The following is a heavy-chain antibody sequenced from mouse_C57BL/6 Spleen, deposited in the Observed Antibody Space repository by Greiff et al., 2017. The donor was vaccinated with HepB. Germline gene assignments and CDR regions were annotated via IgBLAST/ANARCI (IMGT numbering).Heavy chain of an antibody. J-gene: IGHJ3*01. V-gene: IGHV5-17*01. CDR1: GFTFSDYG. CDR3: ARPGIYYSNPWFAY. Sequence: EVQVVESGGGLVKPGGSLKLSCAASGFTFSDYGMHWVRQAPEKGLEWVAYISSGSSTIYYADTVKGRFTISRDNAKNTLFLQMTSLRSEDTAMYYCARPGIYYSNPWFAYWGQGTLVTVSA. CDR2: ISSGSSTI. D-gene: IGHD2-5*01.